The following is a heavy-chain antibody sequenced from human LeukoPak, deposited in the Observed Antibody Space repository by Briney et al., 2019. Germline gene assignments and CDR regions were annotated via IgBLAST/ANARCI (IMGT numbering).Heavy chain of an antibody. CDR1: GGSFSGYY. CDR2: INHSGST. D-gene: IGHD1-26*01. V-gene: IGHV4-34*01. CDR3: ARQSSGSYWEHYFDY. J-gene: IGHJ4*02. Sequence: PSETLSLTCAVYGGSFSGYYWSWIRHPPGKGLEWIGEINHSGSTNYNPSLKSRVTISVDTSKNQFSLKLSSVTAADTAVYYCARQSSGSYWEHYFDYWGQGTLVTVSS.